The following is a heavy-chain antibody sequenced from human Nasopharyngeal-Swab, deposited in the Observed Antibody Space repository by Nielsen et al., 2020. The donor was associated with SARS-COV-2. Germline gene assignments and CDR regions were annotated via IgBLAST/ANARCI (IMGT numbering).Heavy chain of an antibody. Sequence: ASVKVSCKASGYTFTSYYMHWVRQAPGQGLEWMGIINPSGGSTSYAQKFQGRVILTRDTSASTAYMELSSLRSEDTAVYYCARVAQLRFRVDPWGQGTLVTVSS. V-gene: IGHV1-46*01. D-gene: IGHD3-3*01. CDR3: ARVAQLRFRVDP. CDR1: GYTFTSYY. CDR2: INPSGGST. J-gene: IGHJ5*02.